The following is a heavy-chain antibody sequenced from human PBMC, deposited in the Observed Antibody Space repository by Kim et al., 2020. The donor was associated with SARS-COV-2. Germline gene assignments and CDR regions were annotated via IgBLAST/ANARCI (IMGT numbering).Heavy chain of an antibody. CDR3: ARDGDLYSSGKDAFDI. CDR1: GFTFSSYW. CDR2: IKQDGNQK. V-gene: IGHV3-7*01. D-gene: IGHD6-19*01. J-gene: IGHJ3*02. Sequence: GGSLRLSCAASGFTFSSYWMTWVRQAPGKGLEWVANIKQDGNQKYYVDSVKGRFTISRDNAKNSLYLQMNSLRAEDTSVYYCARDGDLYSSGKDAFDIWG.